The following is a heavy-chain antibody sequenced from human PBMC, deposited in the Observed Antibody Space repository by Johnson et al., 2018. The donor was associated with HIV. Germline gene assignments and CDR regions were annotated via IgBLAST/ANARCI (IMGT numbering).Heavy chain of an antibody. Sequence: QVQLVESGGGLVKPGGSLRLSCAASEFTYSDFYINWIRQPPGKGLEWVSSISATGITLYYADSVKGRFTISTDNAKNSLYLQMNSLRPEDTAVYYCAKGLRPYGSGPSDAFDIWGQGTMVTVSS. CDR3: AKGLRPYGSGPSDAFDI. CDR1: EFTYSDFY. V-gene: IGHV3-11*04. D-gene: IGHD3-10*01. CDR2: ISATGITL. J-gene: IGHJ3*02.